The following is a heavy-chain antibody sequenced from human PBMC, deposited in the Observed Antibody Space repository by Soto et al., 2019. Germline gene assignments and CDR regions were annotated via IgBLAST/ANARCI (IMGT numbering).Heavy chain of an antibody. J-gene: IGHJ5*02. Sequence: QVQLVQSGAEVKKPGASVKVSCKASGYTFTSYGISWVRQAPGQGLEWMGWISAYNGNTNYAQKLQGRVTMTTDTSTSTAYMELRSLSSDDTAVYYCARDQRFSISGYYYDSSGYYPWSWFDPWGQGTLVTVSS. V-gene: IGHV1-18*01. CDR2: ISAYNGNT. CDR1: GYTFTSYG. CDR3: ARDQRFSISGYYYDSSGYYPWSWFDP. D-gene: IGHD3-22*01.